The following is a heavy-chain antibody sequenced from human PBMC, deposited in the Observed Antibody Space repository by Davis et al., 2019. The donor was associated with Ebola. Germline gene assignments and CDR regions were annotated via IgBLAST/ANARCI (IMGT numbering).Heavy chain of an antibody. Sequence: SVKVSCKASGFTFTRSAVQWVRQARGQRLEWIGWVVVGSGNTNYTHQFQDRVTISRDMSTSTAYMELSSLRSEDTAVYFCAAASLYYYYYMDVWGKGTTITVSS. CDR3: AAASLYYYYYMDV. V-gene: IGHV1-58*01. CDR1: GFTFTRSA. D-gene: IGHD2-2*01. J-gene: IGHJ6*03. CDR2: VVVGSGNT.